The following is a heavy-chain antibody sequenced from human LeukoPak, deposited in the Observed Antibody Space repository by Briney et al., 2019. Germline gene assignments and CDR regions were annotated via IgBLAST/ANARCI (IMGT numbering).Heavy chain of an antibody. CDR2: IYYSGST. V-gene: IGHV4-30-4*01. D-gene: IGHD3-10*01. CDR3: ASANYYGFNYFDY. J-gene: IGHJ4*02. CDR1: GGSISNDDYY. Sequence: SQTLSLTCTVSGGSISNDDYYWSWIRQPPGKGLEWSGYIYYSGSTYYNPSLKCRITISVDTSKNEFSLKLTSVTAADTAVYYCASANYYGFNYFDYWGQGALVTVSS.